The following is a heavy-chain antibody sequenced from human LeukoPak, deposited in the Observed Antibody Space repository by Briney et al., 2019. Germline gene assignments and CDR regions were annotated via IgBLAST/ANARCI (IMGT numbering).Heavy chain of an antibody. CDR1: DDSMTGYY. J-gene: IGHJ4*02. D-gene: IGHD2-15*01. CDR3: ARQPYRSGAYYFGY. CDR2: IFHSGDT. Sequence: PSETLSLTCTVSDDSMTGYYWSWIRQPPGKGLEWVAYIFHSGDTNYNPSLRSRITISIDTSKNQFSLKLRSVTAADTAVYYCARQPYRSGAYYFGYWGQGTLITVSS. V-gene: IGHV4-59*08.